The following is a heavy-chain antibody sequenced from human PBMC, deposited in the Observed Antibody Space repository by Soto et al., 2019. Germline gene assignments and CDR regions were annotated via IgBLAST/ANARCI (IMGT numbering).Heavy chain of an antibody. V-gene: IGHV1-69*01. CDR3: AGEGCSGGSCYAWFDP. Sequence: QVQLVQSGAEVKKPGSSVKVSCKASGGTFSSYAISWVRQAPGQGLEWMGGIIPIFGTTNYAQKFQGRVTITADESTSTAYMELSSLRSEDTAVYYCAGEGCSGGSCYAWFDPWGQVTLVTVSS. J-gene: IGHJ5*02. CDR2: IIPIFGTT. D-gene: IGHD2-15*01. CDR1: GGTFSSYA.